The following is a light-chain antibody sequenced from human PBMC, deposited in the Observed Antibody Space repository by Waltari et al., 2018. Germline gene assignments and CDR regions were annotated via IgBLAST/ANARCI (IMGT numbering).Light chain of an antibody. J-gene: IGKJ1*01. CDR2: RAS. CDR1: QRIGSS. CDR3: QQYNNWAPGT. Sequence: VVTQSPATLSMSPGERATLPCRTSQRIGSSLSWYQQRPGQAPRLLIYRASTRATGIPDRFSGSGSETDFTLTISSLQSEDIAIYYCQQYNNWAPGTFGQGTKVEI. V-gene: IGKV3-15*01.